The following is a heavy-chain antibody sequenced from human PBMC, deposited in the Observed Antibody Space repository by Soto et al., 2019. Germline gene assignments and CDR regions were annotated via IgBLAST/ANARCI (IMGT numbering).Heavy chain of an antibody. CDR1: GFTFPNFA. J-gene: IGHJ4*02. D-gene: IGHD3-10*01. Sequence: PGGSLRLSCAVSGFTFPNFAMHWVRQAPGKGLEWVALISSDGNRRYYADSVKGRFTISRDNSKNTLYLQMYGLTTEDTAVFYCAKDHYVSRSGSVSPYYFDYWGQGTLVTSPQ. CDR3: AKDHYVSRSGSVSPYYFDY. V-gene: IGHV3-30*18. CDR2: ISSDGNRR.